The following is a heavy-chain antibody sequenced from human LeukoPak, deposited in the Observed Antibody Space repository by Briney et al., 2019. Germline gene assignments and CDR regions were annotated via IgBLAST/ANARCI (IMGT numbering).Heavy chain of an antibody. J-gene: IGHJ4*02. CDR3: AREGPSGSYYGGLDY. CDR2: IKQDGSEK. Sequence: SLFCGPSGFPYCLLWKLWPPAAPGGGGVGVANIKQDGSEKSYVDSVKSRFTITKDNAKNSLYLQMNSLRAEDTAVYYCAREGPSGSYYGGLDYWGQGTLGTVSS. CDR1: GFPYCLLW. D-gene: IGHD1-26*01. V-gene: IGHV3-7*01.